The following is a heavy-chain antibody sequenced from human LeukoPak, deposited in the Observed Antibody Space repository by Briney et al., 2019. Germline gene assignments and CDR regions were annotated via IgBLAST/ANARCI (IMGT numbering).Heavy chain of an antibody. CDR3: VRSWYSGSYPDY. CDR1: GFTFSSYW. Sequence: GGSLRLSCAASGFTFSSYWMHWVRQAPGKGLVWVSRINSDGSSTSYADSVKGRFTISRDNAKNTLYLRMNSLRAEDTAVYYCVRSWYSGSYPDYWGQGTVVTVSS. V-gene: IGHV3-74*01. J-gene: IGHJ4*02. CDR2: INSDGSST. D-gene: IGHD1-26*01.